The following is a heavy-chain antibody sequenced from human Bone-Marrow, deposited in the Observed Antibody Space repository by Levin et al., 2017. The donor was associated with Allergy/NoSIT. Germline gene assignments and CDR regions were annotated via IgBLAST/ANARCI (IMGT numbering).Heavy chain of an antibody. Sequence: GGSLRLSCAASGFTFSSFWMHWVRQVPGKGLVWVSRIDNDGTVTEYADSVKGRFTISRDNANNTLYLQMNSLRAEDTAVYYCASTLYDILTGLYGVDVWGQGTTVTVAS. CDR3: ASTLYDILTGLYGVDV. CDR1: GFTFSSFW. J-gene: IGHJ6*02. CDR2: IDNDGTVT. D-gene: IGHD3-9*01. V-gene: IGHV3-74*01.